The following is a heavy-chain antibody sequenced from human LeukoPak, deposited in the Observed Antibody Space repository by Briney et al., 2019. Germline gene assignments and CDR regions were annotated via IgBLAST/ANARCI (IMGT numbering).Heavy chain of an antibody. CDR2: IYHSGST. V-gene: IGHV4-30-2*01. D-gene: IGHD2-15*01. J-gene: IGHJ5*02. Sequence: SETLSLTCAVSGGSISSGGYSWSWIRQPPGKGLEWIGYIYHSGSTYYNPSLKSRVTISLDRSKNQFSLKLSSVTAADTAVYYCARDSIDCSGGGCHSNGWFDPWGQGTLVTVSS. CDR3: ARDSIDCSGGGCHSNGWFDP. CDR1: GGSISSGGYS.